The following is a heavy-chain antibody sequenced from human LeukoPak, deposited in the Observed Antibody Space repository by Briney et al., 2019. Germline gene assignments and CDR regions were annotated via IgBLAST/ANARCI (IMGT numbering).Heavy chain of an antibody. Sequence: SETLSLTCAVYGGSFSGYYWSWIRQPPGKGLEWIGYIYYSGSTNYNPSLKSRVTISVDTSKNQFSLKLSSVTAADTAVYYCARSVPRGAVKPYFDYWGQGTLVTVSS. CDR1: GGSFSGYY. D-gene: IGHD4/OR15-4a*01. CDR2: IYYSGST. CDR3: ARSVPRGAVKPYFDY. J-gene: IGHJ4*02. V-gene: IGHV4-59*08.